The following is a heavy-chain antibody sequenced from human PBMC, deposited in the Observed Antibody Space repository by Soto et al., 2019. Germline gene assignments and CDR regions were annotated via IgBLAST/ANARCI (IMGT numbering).Heavy chain of an antibody. Sequence: QVQLVQSGAEVKKPGASVKVSCKASGYTFTSYGIIWVRQAPGQGLEWMGWISAYNGNTNYAQKLQGRVTMTTDTSTSTAYMELRSLSSDDTAVYYCARPGYYDSSGYKRGNAFDIWGQGTMVTVSS. J-gene: IGHJ3*02. D-gene: IGHD3-22*01. CDR2: ISAYNGNT. CDR3: ARPGYYDSSGYKRGNAFDI. V-gene: IGHV1-18*01. CDR1: GYTFTSYG.